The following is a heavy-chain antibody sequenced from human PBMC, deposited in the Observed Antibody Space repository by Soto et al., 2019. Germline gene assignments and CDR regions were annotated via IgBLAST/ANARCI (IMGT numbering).Heavy chain of an antibody. CDR2: ISYDGSNK. V-gene: IGHV3-30*18. Sequence: GGSLRLSCAASRFTFSSYGMHWVRQAPGKGLEWVAVISYDGSNKYYADSVKGRFTISRDNSKNTLYLQMNSLRAEDTAVYYCAKTDDSSGYSYFDYWGQGTLVTVSS. J-gene: IGHJ4*02. D-gene: IGHD3-22*01. CDR1: RFTFSSYG. CDR3: AKTDDSSGYSYFDY.